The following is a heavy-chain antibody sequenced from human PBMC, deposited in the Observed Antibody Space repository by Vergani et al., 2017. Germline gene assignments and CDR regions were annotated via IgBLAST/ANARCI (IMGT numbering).Heavy chain of an antibody. J-gene: IGHJ4*01. CDR3: AKDPATSMGF. D-gene: IGHD5-18*01. V-gene: IGHV3-23*01. CDR2: ISCSGDST. Sequence: EVQLLEPGGGLVQPGGSLRVSCTAPGFTFSNYAMSWVRQAPGKGLEWVSSISCSGDSTYYADSVKGRFAISRDNSKNTVYLQMNSLRVEDTAIYYCAKDPATSMGFWGQGILVTVSS. CDR1: GFTFSNYA.